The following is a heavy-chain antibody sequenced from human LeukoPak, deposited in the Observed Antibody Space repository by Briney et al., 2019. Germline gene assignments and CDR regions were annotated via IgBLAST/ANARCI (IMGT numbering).Heavy chain of an antibody. Sequence: SETLSLTCTVSGGSISSYYWSWIRQPPGKGLEWIGYIYYSGSTNYNPSLKSRVTISVDTSKNQFSLKLSSVTAADTAVYYCARYYYDSSGYFPSYYYYYMDVWGKGTTVTISS. CDR1: GGSISSYY. J-gene: IGHJ6*03. V-gene: IGHV4-59*01. D-gene: IGHD3-22*01. CDR3: ARYYYDSSGYFPSYYYYYMDV. CDR2: IYYSGST.